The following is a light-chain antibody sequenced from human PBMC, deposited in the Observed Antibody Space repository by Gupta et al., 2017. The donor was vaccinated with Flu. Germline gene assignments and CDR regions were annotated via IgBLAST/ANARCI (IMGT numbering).Light chain of an antibody. CDR2: DNS. V-gene: IGLV3-21*02. CDR3: QLWDGSSDHPGV. J-gene: IGLJ3*02. Sequence: SFVLTQPPSMSVAPGQTARITCGGPNIGRKSVHWYQQKPGQAPILVVYDNSDRPAGIPERFSGSNSGNTATLSISRVEAGDEADYYCQLWDGSSDHPGVSGGGTKLTVL. CDR1: NIGRKS.